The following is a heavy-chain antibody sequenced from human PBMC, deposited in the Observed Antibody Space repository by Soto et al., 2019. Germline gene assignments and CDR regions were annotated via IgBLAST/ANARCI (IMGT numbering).Heavy chain of an antibody. J-gene: IGHJ5*02. CDR3: ARGGGYGGNSWFDP. V-gene: IGHV4-34*01. CDR2: INHSGST. CDR1: GGSFSGYY. Sequence: QVQLQQWGAGLLKPSETLSLTCAVYGGSFSGYYWSWIRQPPGKGLEWVGEINHSGSTNYNPSLKRRVTISVDTSKNQFSLKLSSVTAADTAVYYCARGGGYGGNSWFDPWGQGTLVTVSS. D-gene: IGHD4-17*01.